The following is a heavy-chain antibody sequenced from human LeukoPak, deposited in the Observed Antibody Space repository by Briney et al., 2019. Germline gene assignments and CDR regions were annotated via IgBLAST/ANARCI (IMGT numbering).Heavy chain of an antibody. V-gene: IGHV1-69*13. CDR1: GGTFSSYA. Sequence: SVKVSCKVSGGTFSSYAISWVRQAPGQGLEWMGGIIPIFGTANYAQKFQGRVTITADESTSTAYMELSSLRSEDTAVYYCARDPSSGWYHAFDIWGQGTMVTVSS. CDR3: ARDPSSGWYHAFDI. J-gene: IGHJ3*02. D-gene: IGHD6-19*01. CDR2: IIPIFGTA.